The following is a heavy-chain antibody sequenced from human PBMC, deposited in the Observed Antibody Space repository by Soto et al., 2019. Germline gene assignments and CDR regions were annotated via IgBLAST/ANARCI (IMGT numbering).Heavy chain of an antibody. V-gene: IGHV4-34*01. CDR3: ATRPPQIVVTLLPFPS. CDR1: GASISSYY. J-gene: IGHJ5*02. CDR2: VYHSGST. Sequence: PAETLSLTCTVSGASISSYYWSWMRQLPGKGLEWIGEVYHSGSTRYNPSLKSRVTISVDKPNNQFSLKLSSMTGADTAVYYCATRPPQIVVTLLPFPSWGQGTPVTVSS. D-gene: IGHD2-15*01.